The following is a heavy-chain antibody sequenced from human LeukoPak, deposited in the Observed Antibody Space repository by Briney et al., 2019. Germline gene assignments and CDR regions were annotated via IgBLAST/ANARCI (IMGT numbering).Heavy chain of an antibody. CDR3: AGDTPYSSSWHNWFDP. CDR2: INPSGGST. Sequence: ASVKVSCKASGYTFTSYYMHWVRQAPGQGLEWMGIINPSGGSTSYAQKFQGRVTMTRDTSTSTVYMELSSLRSEDTAVYYCAGDTPYSSSWHNWFDPWGQGTLVTVSS. V-gene: IGHV1-46*01. J-gene: IGHJ5*02. D-gene: IGHD6-13*01. CDR1: GYTFTSYY.